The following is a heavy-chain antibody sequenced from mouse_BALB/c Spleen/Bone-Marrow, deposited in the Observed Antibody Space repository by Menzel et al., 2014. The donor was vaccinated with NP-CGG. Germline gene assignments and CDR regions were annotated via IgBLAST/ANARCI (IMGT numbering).Heavy chain of an antibody. J-gene: IGHJ3*01. CDR2: TSYSGST. CDR3: ASPLLFAY. V-gene: IGHV3-2*02. Sequence: QLQQPGPGLAKPSQSLSLTCTVTGYSITSEYAWNWIRRLPGNKLEWMGYTSYSGSTSYNPSLKSRISITRDTSKNQFFLQLNSVTTEDTAPYYCASPLLFAYWGQGTLVTVSA. D-gene: IGHD2-3*01. CDR1: GYSITSEYA.